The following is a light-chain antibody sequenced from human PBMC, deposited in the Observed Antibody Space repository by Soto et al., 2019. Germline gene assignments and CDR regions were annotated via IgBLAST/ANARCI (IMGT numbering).Light chain of an antibody. CDR2: DAF. CDR1: ENIKNR. V-gene: IGKV3-15*01. J-gene: IGKJ4*01. Sequence: EKVMTQSPATLSVSPGERDTLSCRASENIKNRLAWYQQKTGQGPRLLIYDAFTRATDIPARFSGSASGTEFTLTISSLQSEDSAFYFCQQYDDWPLTLGGGTKVEIK. CDR3: QQYDDWPLT.